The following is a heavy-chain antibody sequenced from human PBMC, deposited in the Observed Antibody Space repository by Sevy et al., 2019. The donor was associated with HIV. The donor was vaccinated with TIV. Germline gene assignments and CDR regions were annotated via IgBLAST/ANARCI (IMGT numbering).Heavy chain of an antibody. CDR2: IRTKTYGGTT. V-gene: IGHV3-49*03. CDR3: SRAITHVTLNRVVTPYYFDY. Sequence: GGSLRLSCTASGFTFGDYNINWLRQAPGKGLEWVGVIRTKTYGGTTEYAASVKGRFTISRDDSKSIAYLQMNSLKTEDTAVYYCSRAITHVTLNRVVTPYYFDYWGQGTLVTVSS. J-gene: IGHJ4*02. CDR1: GFTFGDYN. D-gene: IGHD2-15*01.